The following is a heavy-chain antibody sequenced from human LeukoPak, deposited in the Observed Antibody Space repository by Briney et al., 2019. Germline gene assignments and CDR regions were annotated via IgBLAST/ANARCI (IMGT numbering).Heavy chain of an antibody. D-gene: IGHD4-17*01. CDR3: AKDVKPDGAWDIDY. J-gene: IGHJ4*02. CDR1: GFTFSSYA. Sequence: GGSLRLSCAASGFTFSSYAMTWVRQAPGEGLEWVSGILGGGGSTYYADSVKGRFTISRDNSKNTLYLQMNSLRADDTAVYYCAKDVKPDGAWDIDYWGQGTLVTVSS. CDR2: ILGGGGST. V-gene: IGHV3-23*01.